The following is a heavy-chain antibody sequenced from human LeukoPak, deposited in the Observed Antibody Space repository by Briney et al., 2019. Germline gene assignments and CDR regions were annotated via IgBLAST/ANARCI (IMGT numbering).Heavy chain of an antibody. Sequence: GGSLRLSCAASGFTFSSYAMSWVRQAPGKGLEWVSAISGSGGSTYYADSVKGRFTISRDNSKNTLYLQMNSLRAEDTAVYYCAKETVLSGSYRGFDYWGQGTLVTAPS. CDR3: AKETVLSGSYRGFDY. CDR2: ISGSGGST. V-gene: IGHV3-23*01. CDR1: GFTFSSYA. D-gene: IGHD1-26*01. J-gene: IGHJ4*01.